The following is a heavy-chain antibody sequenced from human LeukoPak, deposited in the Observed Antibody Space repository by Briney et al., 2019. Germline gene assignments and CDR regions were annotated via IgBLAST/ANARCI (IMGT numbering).Heavy chain of an antibody. V-gene: IGHV1-2*06. CDR3: AIQYGSSWYAKDY. J-gene: IGHJ4*02. CDR2: INPNSGGT. D-gene: IGHD6-13*01. CDR1: GYTLTAYY. Sequence: ASAKVSSKPSGYTLTAYYLHWVPPGPGQGVGWMGRINPNSGGTNYTQKLQGRVTISRDTTTSTPYMDMSTLRSADTALYYSAIQYGSSWYAKDYWGQGTLVTVSS.